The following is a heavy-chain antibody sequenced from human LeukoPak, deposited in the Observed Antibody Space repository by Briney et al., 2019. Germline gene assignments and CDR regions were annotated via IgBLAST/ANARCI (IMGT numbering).Heavy chain of an antibody. CDR2: IIPILGIA. CDR1: GGTVNSYA. Sequence: SVKVSCNASGGTVNSYAISWGRQAPGQGLEWMGRIIPILGIANYAQKFQGRVTITADKSTSTAYMELSSLRSEDTAVYYCAESSGYDPTLMDVWGQGTTVTVSS. J-gene: IGHJ6*02. D-gene: IGHD5-12*01. CDR3: AESSGYDPTLMDV. V-gene: IGHV1-69*04.